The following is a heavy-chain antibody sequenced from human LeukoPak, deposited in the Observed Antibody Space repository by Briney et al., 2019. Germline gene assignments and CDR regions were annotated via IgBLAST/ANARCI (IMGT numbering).Heavy chain of an antibody. Sequence: SETLSLTCNVSGGSISSYYWSWIRQPPGKGLEWIGYIYYSGSTNYNPSLESRVTILVDTSKNQFSLKLTSVTAADTAVYYCARHISVSYDAFDLWGRGTMVTVSS. D-gene: IGHD6-19*01. V-gene: IGHV4-59*08. CDR2: IYYSGST. CDR1: GGSISSYY. J-gene: IGHJ3*01. CDR3: ARHISVSYDAFDL.